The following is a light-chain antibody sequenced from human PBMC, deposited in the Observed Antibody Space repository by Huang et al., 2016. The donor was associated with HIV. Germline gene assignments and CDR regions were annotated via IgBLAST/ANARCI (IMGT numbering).Light chain of an antibody. CDR1: QSVRSI. Sequence: EIVLTQSPASLSVSPGETATLACRASQSVRSILAWYQQKPGQAPRIRIYGASTRATGIPARFSGSGSGTEFTLTINSLKSEDFAVYYCQQYDDWPLTFGGGTKVEMK. J-gene: IGKJ4*01. CDR2: GAS. CDR3: QQYDDWPLT. V-gene: IGKV3-15*01.